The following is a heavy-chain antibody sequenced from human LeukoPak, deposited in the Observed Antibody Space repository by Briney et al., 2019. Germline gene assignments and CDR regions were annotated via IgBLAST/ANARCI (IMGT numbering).Heavy chain of an antibody. V-gene: IGHV1-2*02. J-gene: IGHJ5*02. CDR1: GYTFTGYY. CDR2: INPNSGGT. D-gene: IGHD3-10*01. Sequence: ASVKVSCKASGYTFTGYYMHWVRQAPGQGLEWMGWINPNSGGTNYAQKFQGRVTMTRDTSISTAYMELSRLRSDDTAVYYCARDSLVRGVPHFHTPWGQGTLVTVSS. CDR3: ARDSLVRGVPHFHTP.